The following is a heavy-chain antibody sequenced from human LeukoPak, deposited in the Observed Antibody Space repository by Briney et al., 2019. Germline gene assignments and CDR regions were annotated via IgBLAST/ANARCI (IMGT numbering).Heavy chain of an antibody. D-gene: IGHD5-18*01. CDR1: GGSISSYY. J-gene: IGHJ6*03. CDR2: IYYSGST. V-gene: IGHV4-59*01. CDR3: ARGSSRDSYGRPKFYYYYYMDV. Sequence: PSETLSLTCTVSGGSISSYYWSWIRQPPGKGLEWIGYIYYSGSTNCNPSLESRVTISVDTSKNQFSLKLSSVTAADTAVYYCARGSSRDSYGRPKFYYYYYMDVWGKGTTVTVSS.